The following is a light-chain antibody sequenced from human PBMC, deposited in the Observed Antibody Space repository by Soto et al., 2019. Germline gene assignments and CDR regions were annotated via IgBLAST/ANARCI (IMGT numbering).Light chain of an antibody. Sequence: DIVMTQSPDSLAVSLGETATINCKSSYSLLYSSNNKNYLAWYQQKPGQPPKLLFYWASTRESGVPDRFSASGSGTECTLTISSRQAEDVAVYYCQQYYRSPRTFGQGTKV. CDR2: WAS. V-gene: IGKV4-1*01. CDR1: YSLLYSSNNKNY. CDR3: QQYYRSPRT. J-gene: IGKJ1*01.